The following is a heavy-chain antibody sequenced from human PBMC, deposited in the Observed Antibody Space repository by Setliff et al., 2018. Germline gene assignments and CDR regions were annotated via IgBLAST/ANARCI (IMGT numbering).Heavy chain of an antibody. J-gene: IGHJ6*03. V-gene: IGHV1-69*06. D-gene: IGHD3-3*01. CDR3: ARDTFGRGLNYYYYYMDV. CDR2: IIPIFGTA. CDR1: GGTFSSYA. Sequence: SVKISCKASGGTFSSYAISWVRQAPGQGLEWMGRIIPIFGTANYAQKFQGRVTITADKSTSTAYMELSSLRSEDTAVYYCARDTFGRGLNYYYYYMDVWGKGTTVTVSS.